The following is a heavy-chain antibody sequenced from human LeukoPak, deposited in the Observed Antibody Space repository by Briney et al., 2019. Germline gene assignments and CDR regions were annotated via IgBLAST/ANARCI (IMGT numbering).Heavy chain of an antibody. J-gene: IGHJ4*02. CDR2: ISSSSSYI. CDR3: ARVGVRYSSGGTFDY. CDR1: RFTFSSYS. V-gene: IGHV3-21*01. D-gene: IGHD6-19*01. Sequence: GGSLRLSCAASRFTFSSYSMNWVRQAPGKGLEWVSSISSSSSYIYYADSVKGRFTISRDNAKNSLYLQMNSLRAEDTAVYYCARVGVRYSSGGTFDYWGQGTLVTVSS.